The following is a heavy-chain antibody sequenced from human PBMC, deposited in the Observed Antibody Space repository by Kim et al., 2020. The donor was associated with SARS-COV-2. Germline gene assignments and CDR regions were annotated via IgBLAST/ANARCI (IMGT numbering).Heavy chain of an antibody. J-gene: IGHJ4*02. V-gene: IGHV1-18*01. Sequence: ASVKVSCKASGYTFTSYGISWVRQAPGQGLEWMGWISAYNGNTNYAQKLQGRVTMTTDTSTSTAYMELRSLRSDDTAVYYCARGWGRYCSGGSCLMRGMDYWGQGTLVTVSS. CDR1: GYTFTSYG. D-gene: IGHD2-15*01. CDR3: ARGWGRYCSGGSCLMRGMDY. CDR2: ISAYNGNT.